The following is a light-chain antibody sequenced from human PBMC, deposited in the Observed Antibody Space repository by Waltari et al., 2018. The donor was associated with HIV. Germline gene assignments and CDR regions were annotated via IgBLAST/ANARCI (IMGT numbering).Light chain of an antibody. J-gene: IGLJ1*01. Sequence: SYVLTQSPSVSVAPGQTARIICGGNNIGSKRVHWYQQRPGQAPVLVVYDDSDRPSGIPDRFSGSNSGNTATLTISRVEAGDEADYYCQVWDSSSDHYVFGTGTKVTVL. CDR3: QVWDSSSDHYV. CDR2: DDS. CDR1: NIGSKR. V-gene: IGLV3-21*02.